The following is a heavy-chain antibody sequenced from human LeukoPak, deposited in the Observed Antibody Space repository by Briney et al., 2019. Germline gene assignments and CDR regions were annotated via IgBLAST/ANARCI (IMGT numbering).Heavy chain of an antibody. Sequence: GESLKISCKGSGYSFTSYWIGWVRQMPGKGLEWTGIIYPGDSETRYSPSFQGQVTISADKSINTAYLQWSSLKASDTAMYYCARQPPTGIVGATPLDYWGQGTLVTVSS. J-gene: IGHJ4*02. V-gene: IGHV5-51*01. D-gene: IGHD1-26*01. CDR3: ARQPPTGIVGATPLDY. CDR1: GYSFTSYW. CDR2: IYPGDSET.